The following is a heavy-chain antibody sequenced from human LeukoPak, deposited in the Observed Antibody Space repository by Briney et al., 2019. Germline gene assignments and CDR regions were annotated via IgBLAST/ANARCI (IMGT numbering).Heavy chain of an antibody. Sequence: SETLSLTCAVYGGSFSGYYWSWIRQPPGKGLEWIGEINHSGSTNYNPSLKSRVTISVDTSKNQFSLKLSSVTAADTAVYYCARWGRLRFRPNYCYGMDVWGQGTTVTVSS. J-gene: IGHJ6*02. CDR2: INHSGST. CDR1: GGSFSGYY. V-gene: IGHV4-34*01. D-gene: IGHD5-12*01. CDR3: ARWGRLRFRPNYCYGMDV.